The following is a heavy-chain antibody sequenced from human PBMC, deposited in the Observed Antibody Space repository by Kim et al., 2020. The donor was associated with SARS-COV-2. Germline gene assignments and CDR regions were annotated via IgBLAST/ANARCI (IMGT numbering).Heavy chain of an antibody. V-gene: IGHV4-61*01. D-gene: IGHD3-3*02. CDR1: GGSVSSGSYY. Sequence: SETLSLTCTVSGGSVSSGSYYWSWIRQPPGKGLEWIGYIYYSGSTNYNPSLKSRVTISVDTSKNQFSLKLSSVTAADTAVYYCAREGPHFCMDVWGQGTTVTVSS. CDR2: IYYSGST. CDR3: AREGPHFCMDV. J-gene: IGHJ6*02.